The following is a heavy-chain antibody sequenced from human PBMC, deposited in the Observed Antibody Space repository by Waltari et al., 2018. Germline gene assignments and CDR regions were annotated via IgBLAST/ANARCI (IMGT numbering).Heavy chain of an antibody. V-gene: IGHV1-69*12. CDR1: GDTFRNFG. D-gene: IGHD3-16*01. J-gene: IGHJ5*01. CDR2: TIPIFGRT. CDR3: ARRGDFKDWFDS. Sequence: QVLLVQSGSEVRKPGSSVKVSCKASGDTFRNFGFNWVRQAPGQGLEWMGGTIPIFGRTNYAPRFKGRVTVSADESTRTAYMELNNLTSDDTAIYCCARRGDFKDWFDSWGQGTLVIVSS.